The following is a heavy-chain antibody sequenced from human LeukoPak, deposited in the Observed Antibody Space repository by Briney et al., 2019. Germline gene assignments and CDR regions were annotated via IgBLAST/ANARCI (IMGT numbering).Heavy chain of an antibody. Sequence: GGSLRLSCVASGFTYSHYGMNWVRQAPGKGLEWVSGITSDSRGIYYADSVKGRFTISRDNAKNSLYLQMNSLRAEDTAVYYCAREVPHFDYWGQGTLVTVSS. D-gene: IGHD4/OR15-4a*01. V-gene: IGHV3-21*01. J-gene: IGHJ4*02. CDR2: ITSDSRGI. CDR3: AREVPHFDY. CDR1: GFTYSHYG.